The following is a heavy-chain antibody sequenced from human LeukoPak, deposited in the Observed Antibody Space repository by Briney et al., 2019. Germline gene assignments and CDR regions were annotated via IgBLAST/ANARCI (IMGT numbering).Heavy chain of an antibody. CDR2: IKQDGSEK. CDR1: GFTFSSYW. J-gene: IGHJ5*02. D-gene: IGHD6-13*01. CDR3: TREGIAAGADQ. V-gene: IGHV3-7*01. Sequence: PGGSLRLSCAASGFTFSSYWMSWVRQAPGKGLEWVANIKQDGSEKYYVDSVKGRFTISRDNAKNSLYLQMTSLRAEDTAVYYCTREGIAAGADQWGQGTLVTVSS.